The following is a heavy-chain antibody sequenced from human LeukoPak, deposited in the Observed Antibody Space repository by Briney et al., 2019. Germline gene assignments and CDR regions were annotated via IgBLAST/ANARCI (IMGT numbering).Heavy chain of an antibody. CDR1: GFTFSDYY. J-gene: IGHJ4*02. V-gene: IGHV3-11*01. D-gene: IGHD6-19*01. CDR2: ISSSGSTI. Sequence: GGSLRLSCAASGFTFSDYYMSWIRQAPGRGLEWVSYISSSGSTIYYADSVKGRFSISRDNAKNSLYLQMNSLRAEDTAVYYCAREGISSGWYVDFDYWGQGTLVTVSS. CDR3: AREGISSGWYVDFDY.